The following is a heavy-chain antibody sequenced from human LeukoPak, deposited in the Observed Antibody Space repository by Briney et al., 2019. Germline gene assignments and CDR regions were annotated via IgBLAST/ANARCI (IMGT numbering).Heavy chain of an antibody. CDR2: IYHSGST. CDR3: ARVYRYCSGGSCYGGFDY. D-gene: IGHD2-15*01. CDR1: GGSISSSNW. Sequence: SGTLSLTCAVSGGSISSSNWWSWVRQPPGKGLEWIGEIYHSGSTNYNPSLKSRVTISVDKSKNQFSLKLSSVTAADTAVYYCARVYRYCSGGSCYGGFDYWGQGTLVTVSS. V-gene: IGHV4-4*02. J-gene: IGHJ4*02.